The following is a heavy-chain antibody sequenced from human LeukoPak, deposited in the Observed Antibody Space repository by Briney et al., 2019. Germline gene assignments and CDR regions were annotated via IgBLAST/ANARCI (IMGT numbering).Heavy chain of an antibody. CDR1: GVSINTCCYY. Sequence: SETLSLTCDVSGVSINTCCYYWTWIRQPPGKGLEWCGYKYYSGSTRYNSSIRRRLTISSDSSKTQFSLRLTSVTAADTAVYYCARGRSYGFDFDSWGPGTLVIVSS. CDR2: KYYSGST. J-gene: IGHJ4*02. CDR3: ARGRSYGFDFDS. V-gene: IGHV4-61*01. D-gene: IGHD5-18*01.